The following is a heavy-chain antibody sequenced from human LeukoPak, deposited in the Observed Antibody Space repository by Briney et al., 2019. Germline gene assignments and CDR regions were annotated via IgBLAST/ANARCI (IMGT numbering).Heavy chain of an antibody. Sequence: NHGESLKISCKGSGYSFSSYWIAWVRQMPGKGLEWMGVIYPRDSRTTYSPSFQGQVTISADKSISTAYLQWTSLKASDTAMYYCARHLSGITSSPNYWGPGTLVTVSS. CDR3: ARHLSGITSSPNY. D-gene: IGHD1-20*01. CDR1: GYSFSSYW. V-gene: IGHV5-51*01. CDR2: IYPRDSRT. J-gene: IGHJ4*02.